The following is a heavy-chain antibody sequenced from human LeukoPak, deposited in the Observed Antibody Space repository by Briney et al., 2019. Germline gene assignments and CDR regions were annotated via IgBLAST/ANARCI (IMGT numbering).Heavy chain of an antibody. D-gene: IGHD3-16*01. Sequence: SETLSLTCTVSGGSISSSGYYWGWIRQPPGKGLEWIASIYYSGSTYYNPSLKSRVTISVDTSKNQLSLKLSSLTAADTAVYYCARDCEFCDLLFYMNVWGKGTTVTVSS. CDR1: GGSISSSGYY. J-gene: IGHJ6*03. CDR2: IYYSGST. V-gene: IGHV4-39*02. CDR3: ARDCEFCDLLFYMNV.